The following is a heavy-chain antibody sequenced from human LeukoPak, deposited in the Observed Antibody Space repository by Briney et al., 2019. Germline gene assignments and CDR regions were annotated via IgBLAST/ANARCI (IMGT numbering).Heavy chain of an antibody. V-gene: IGHV5-51*01. J-gene: IGHJ4*02. Sequence: GQSLKISCKGSGYSFTNYRIAWVRQMPVKGLEWMGIIYPGDYDTRYSPSFQGRVTISADKSISTVYPQESSLKASDTAMYYCARHPVLRDDYWGQGTLVTVS. CDR1: GYSFTNYR. CDR3: ARHPVLRDDY. CDR2: IYPGDYDT. D-gene: IGHD3-3*01.